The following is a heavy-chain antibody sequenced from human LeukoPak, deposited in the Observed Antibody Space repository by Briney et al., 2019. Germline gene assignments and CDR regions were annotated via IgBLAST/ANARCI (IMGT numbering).Heavy chain of an antibody. D-gene: IGHD3-22*01. CDR1: GYTFTSYA. J-gene: IGHJ4*02. V-gene: IGHV7-4-1*02. CDR2: INTYTGNP. CDR3: ARWDYDSSGYALYYFDY. Sequence: EASVKVSCKASGYTFTSYAMNWVRQAPGQGLEWMGRINTYTGNPTYAQGFTGRFVFSLDTSVSTAYLQISSLKAEDTAVYYCARWDYDSSGYALYYFDYWGQGTLVTVSS.